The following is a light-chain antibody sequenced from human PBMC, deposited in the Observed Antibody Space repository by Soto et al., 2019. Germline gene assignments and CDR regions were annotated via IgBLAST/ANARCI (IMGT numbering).Light chain of an antibody. V-gene: IGKV3-15*01. J-gene: IGKJ1*01. CDR1: QSVNSN. CDR2: GAS. Sequence: EVVMTQSLATLSVFPGERATLSCRASQSVNSNLAWYQHRPGQAPRLLIYGASTRATGIPARFSGSGSGTEFTLTISSLQSEDFAVYYCQQYKHWPPWTFGQGTRVEIK. CDR3: QQYKHWPPWT.